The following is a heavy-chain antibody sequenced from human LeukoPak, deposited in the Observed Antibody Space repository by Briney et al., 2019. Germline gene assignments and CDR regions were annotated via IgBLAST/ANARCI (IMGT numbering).Heavy chain of an antibody. CDR3: ALWFGELVDY. J-gene: IGHJ4*02. D-gene: IGHD3-10*01. Sequence: GGSLRLPCAASGFTFSSYAMSWVRQAPGKGLEWVSAISGSGGSTYYADSVKGRFTISRDNSKNTLYLQMNSLRAEDTAVSYCALWFGELVDYWGQGTLVTVSS. CDR1: GFTFSSYA. V-gene: IGHV3-23*01. CDR2: ISGSGGST.